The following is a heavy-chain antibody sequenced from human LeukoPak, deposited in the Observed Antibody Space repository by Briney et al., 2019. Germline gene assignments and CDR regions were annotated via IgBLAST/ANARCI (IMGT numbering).Heavy chain of an antibody. V-gene: IGHV1-18*01. CDR3: ARDGGDLLRVDY. Sequence: ASVKVSCKASGYTLSSFGFMWVRQAPGQRLDWMGWISVYNGDTRYAQKFQGRVTMTTDTSTSTAYMELRSLTSDDTAVYYCARDGGDLLRVDYWGQGTQVTVSS. J-gene: IGHJ4*02. CDR2: ISVYNGDT. CDR1: GYTLSSFG. D-gene: IGHD1-26*01.